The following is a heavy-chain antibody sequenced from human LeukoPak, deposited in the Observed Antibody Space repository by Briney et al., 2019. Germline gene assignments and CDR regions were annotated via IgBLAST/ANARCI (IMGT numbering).Heavy chain of an antibody. D-gene: IGHD3-10*01. CDR2: IYHSGIT. Sequence: SETLSLTCAVSGYSISSGYYWGWIRPPPGRGLEWIGSIYHSGITYFKPFLRSRVTISIDTSKNQLSLKVNSVTAADTAVYYCARNMATVVRVDSWGQGTLVIVSS. J-gene: IGHJ5*01. V-gene: IGHV4-38-2*01. CDR1: GYSISSGYY. CDR3: ARNMATVVRVDS.